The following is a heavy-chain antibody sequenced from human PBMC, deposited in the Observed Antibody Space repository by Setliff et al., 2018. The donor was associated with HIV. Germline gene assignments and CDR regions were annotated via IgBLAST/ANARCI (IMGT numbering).Heavy chain of an antibody. CDR2: IYPGDSDT. V-gene: IGHV5-51*01. CDR1: GYSFASSW. J-gene: IGHJ3*02. CDR3: AIIYYYDSSPVAFDI. D-gene: IGHD3-22*01. Sequence: GESLKISCKGSGYSFASSWIGWVRQMPGKGLEWMGIIYPGDSDTTYSPSFQGQVTMSADKSISTAYLQWRSLKASDTAMYYCAIIYYYDSSPVAFDIWGQGTMVTVSS.